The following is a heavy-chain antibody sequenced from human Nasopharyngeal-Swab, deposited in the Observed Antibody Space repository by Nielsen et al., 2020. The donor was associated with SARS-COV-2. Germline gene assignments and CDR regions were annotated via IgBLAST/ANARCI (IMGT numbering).Heavy chain of an antibody. J-gene: IGHJ4*02. D-gene: IGHD1-1*01. CDR3: ARTTTTTPFDS. CDR1: DYSISSYY. CDR2: VVYSGRT. Sequence: GSLRLSCTVSDYSISSYYWTWIRQPPGKGLEWIGYVVYSGRTNYNPSLKSRVTISVDTSKDQFSLKLNSVTAADTAMYFCARTTTTTPFDSWGQGTLVAVSS. V-gene: IGHV4-59*01.